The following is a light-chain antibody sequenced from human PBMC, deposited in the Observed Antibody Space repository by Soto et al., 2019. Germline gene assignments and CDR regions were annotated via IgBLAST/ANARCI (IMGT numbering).Light chain of an antibody. CDR1: QAIYNY. V-gene: IGKV1-27*01. Sequence: DIQMTQSPSSLSASVGDRVTITCRASQAIYNYLAWYQQKPGKVPTLLISAASTLQSGVPSHFSGSGSGTDFTLTISSLQPEEVATDYLQKFSAVPTFGGGTKVEI. CDR2: AAS. J-gene: IGKJ4*01. CDR3: QKFSAVPT.